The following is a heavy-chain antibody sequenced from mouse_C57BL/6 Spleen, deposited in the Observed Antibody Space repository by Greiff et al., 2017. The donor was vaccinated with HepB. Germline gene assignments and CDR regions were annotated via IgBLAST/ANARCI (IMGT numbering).Heavy chain of an antibody. CDR3: ARWSPSSLYDADY. CDR2: INPSTGGT. V-gene: IGHV1-42*01. J-gene: IGHJ2*01. D-gene: IGHD2-3*01. CDR1: GYSFTGYY. Sequence: EVQLQQSGPELVKPGASVKISCKASGYSFTGYYMNWVKQSPEKSLEWIGEINPSTGGTTYNQKFKAKATLTVDKSSSTAYMQLKSLTSEDSAVYYCARWSPSSLYDADYWGQGTTLTVSS.